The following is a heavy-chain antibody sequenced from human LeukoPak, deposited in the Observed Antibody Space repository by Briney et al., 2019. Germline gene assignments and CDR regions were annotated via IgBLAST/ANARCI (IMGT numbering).Heavy chain of an antibody. V-gene: IGHV3-23*01. CDR1: GFTFSSYA. Sequence: GGSLRLSCAASGFTFSSYAMSWVRQAPGKGLEWVSAISGSGGSTYYADSVKGRFTISRDNAKNSLYLQMNSLRAEDTAVYYCARGSFDGYSYGTYYFDYWGQGTLVTVSS. D-gene: IGHD5-18*01. J-gene: IGHJ4*02. CDR3: ARGSFDGYSYGTYYFDY. CDR2: ISGSGGST.